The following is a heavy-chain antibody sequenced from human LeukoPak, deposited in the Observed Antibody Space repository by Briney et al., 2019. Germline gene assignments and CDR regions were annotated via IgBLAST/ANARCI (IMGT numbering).Heavy chain of an antibody. Sequence: GGSLRLSCAASGFTFSSYGMSWVRQAPGKGLEWVSAISGSGGTTYYADSENGRLTISRDNSKNTLYLQMNSLRAEDTAVYYCAKDKTSARYYDSSGYYYEGAFDIWGQGTMVTVSS. CDR1: GFTFSSYG. D-gene: IGHD3-22*01. CDR3: AKDKTSARYYDSSGYYYEGAFDI. J-gene: IGHJ3*02. V-gene: IGHV3-23*01. CDR2: ISGSGGTT.